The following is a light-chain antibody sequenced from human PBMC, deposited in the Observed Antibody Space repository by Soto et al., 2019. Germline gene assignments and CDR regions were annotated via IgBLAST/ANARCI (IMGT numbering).Light chain of an antibody. Sequence: EMVVTQSPATLSVSPGERVALSCRASQSISRNLAWYQQKPGQAPSLLIYGASTRATGIPARFSGSGSGTEFTLTISSLQSEDCAVYYCQQYKNWPWTFGQGTKVDNK. CDR2: GAS. J-gene: IGKJ1*01. V-gene: IGKV3-15*01. CDR3: QQYKNWPWT. CDR1: QSISRN.